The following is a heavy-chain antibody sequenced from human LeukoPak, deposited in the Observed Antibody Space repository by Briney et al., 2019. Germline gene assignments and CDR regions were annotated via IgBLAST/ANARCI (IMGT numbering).Heavy chain of an antibody. V-gene: IGHV3-74*01. CDR2: MNSDGSAT. CDR1: GFSFSNYW. CDR3: ARGPNYFDS. Sequence: GGSLRLSCAASGFSFSNYWMHWVRHAPGKGLVWVTRMNSDGSATYYADSVQGRFTISRDNAKNTLYLQMNSLRAEDTAMYFCARGPNYFDSWGQGTLVTVSS. J-gene: IGHJ4*02.